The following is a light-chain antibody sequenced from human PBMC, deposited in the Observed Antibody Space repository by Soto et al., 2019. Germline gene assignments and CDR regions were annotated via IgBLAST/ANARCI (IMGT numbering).Light chain of an antibody. Sequence: ERVMTQSPATLSVSPGERATLSCRASQSVSSNLAWYQQKPDQAPRLLIYGASTRATGIPARFSGSGSGTEFTLTISSLQSEDFAVYYCQQYNNWRTFGQGTKVDIK. CDR3: QQYNNWRT. J-gene: IGKJ1*01. CDR2: GAS. V-gene: IGKV3-15*01. CDR1: QSVSSN.